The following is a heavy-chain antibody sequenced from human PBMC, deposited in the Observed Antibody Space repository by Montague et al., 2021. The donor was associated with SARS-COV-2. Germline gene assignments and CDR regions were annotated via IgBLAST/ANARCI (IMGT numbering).Heavy chain of an antibody. D-gene: IGHD4-23*01. V-gene: IGHV4-61*02. CDR3: ARITVITPRYFDS. CDR1: GDSIDNNSYY. CDR2: VYSNGXT. Sequence: TLSLTCSVSGDSIDNNSYYWSWIRQPAGQGLEWIGRVYSNGXTXYXXXXKRRVSIVLDTPKNHFSLSLESVTAADTAVYYCARITVITPRYFDSWGQGSLATVAS. J-gene: IGHJ4*02.